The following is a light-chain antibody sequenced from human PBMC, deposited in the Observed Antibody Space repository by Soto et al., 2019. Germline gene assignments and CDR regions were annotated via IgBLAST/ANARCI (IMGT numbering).Light chain of an antibody. J-gene: IGKJ1*01. CDR1: QSVSTSY. Sequence: DIVLAQSPGTLSFSPGDRATLSCRASQSVSTSYLAWYQQKPGQAPRLLIYGASSRATGIPDRFSGSGSGTDFTLTISGLEPEDFAVYYCQQYGNSRGTFGQGTKVDIK. CDR2: GAS. V-gene: IGKV3-20*01. CDR3: QQYGNSRGT.